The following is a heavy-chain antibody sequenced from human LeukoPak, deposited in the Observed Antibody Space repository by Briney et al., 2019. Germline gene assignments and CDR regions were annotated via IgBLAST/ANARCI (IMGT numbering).Heavy chain of an antibody. Sequence: PGRSLRLSCAASGFTFDDYAMHWVRQAPGKGLEWVSGISWNSGSIGYADSVKGRFTISRDNAKNSLYLQMNSLRAEDTALYYCAKSWVKQRPQTYYYYGMDVWGQGTTVTASS. V-gene: IGHV3-9*01. CDR3: AKSWVKQRPQTYYYYGMDV. CDR1: GFTFDDYA. D-gene: IGHD6-25*01. CDR2: ISWNSGSI. J-gene: IGHJ6*02.